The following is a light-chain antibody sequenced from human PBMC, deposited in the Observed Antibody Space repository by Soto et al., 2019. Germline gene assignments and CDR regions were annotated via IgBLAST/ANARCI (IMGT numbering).Light chain of an antibody. J-gene: IGLJ2*01. V-gene: IGLV2-11*01. CDR2: DVT. Sequence: QSVLTQPRSVSGSPGQSVTISCTGTSSDFGGYNYVSWYQQHPTKAPKLMIYDVTKRPSGVPDRFSGSKSGNTASLTISGLQAEDEADYYCCSYAGSFVVFGGGTQLTVL. CDR3: CSYAGSFVV. CDR1: SSDFGGYNY.